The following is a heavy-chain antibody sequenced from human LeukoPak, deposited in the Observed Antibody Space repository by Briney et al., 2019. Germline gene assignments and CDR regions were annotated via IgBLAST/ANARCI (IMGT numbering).Heavy chain of an antibody. D-gene: IGHD1-20*01. CDR3: ARKGCFDNCYLFDY. J-gene: IGHJ4*02. Sequence: GASVKVSRKASGYTFSTYGINWVRQAPGQGLEWMGWINTNNGNTNYAQKFQGRVTMTRDTSTSTAYMELRSLGSDDTAVYYCARKGCFDNCYLFDYWGQGTLVTVSS. CDR1: GYTFSTYG. V-gene: IGHV1-18*01. CDR2: INTNNGNT.